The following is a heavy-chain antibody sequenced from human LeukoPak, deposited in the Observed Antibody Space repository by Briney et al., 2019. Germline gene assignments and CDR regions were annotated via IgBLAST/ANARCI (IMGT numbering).Heavy chain of an antibody. D-gene: IGHD7-27*01. CDR3: ASRKLGNDY. CDR2: IKQDGSEK. CDR1: GFTFSSYS. V-gene: IGHV3-7*01. J-gene: IGHJ4*02. Sequence: GGSLRLSCAASGFTFSSYSMNWVRQAPGKGLEWVANIKQDGSEKYYVDSVKGRFTISRDNAKNSLYLQMNSLRAEDTAVYYCASRKLGNDYWGQGTLVTVSS.